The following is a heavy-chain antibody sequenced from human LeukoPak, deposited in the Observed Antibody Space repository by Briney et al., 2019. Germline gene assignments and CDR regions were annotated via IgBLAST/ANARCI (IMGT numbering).Heavy chain of an antibody. CDR2: ISGSGGGT. J-gene: IGHJ4*02. Sequence: GGSLTLSCAASGFTFSNYAMAWVRQAPGKELDWVSAISGSGGGTYYADSVKGRFTISRDNSKNTLYLQMNSLRAEDTAVYYCASPYGDIVIVPAARTFDYWGQGTLVTVSS. CDR1: GFTFSNYA. CDR3: ASPYGDIVIVPAARTFDY. D-gene: IGHD2-2*01. V-gene: IGHV3-23*01.